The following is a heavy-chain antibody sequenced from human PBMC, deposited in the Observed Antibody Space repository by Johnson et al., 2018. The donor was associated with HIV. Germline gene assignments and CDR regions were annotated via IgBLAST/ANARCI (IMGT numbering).Heavy chain of an antibody. J-gene: IGHJ3*02. V-gene: IGHV3-13*01. CDR1: GFTFRGYD. CDR2: VGLRGDT. D-gene: IGHD3/OR15-3a*01. CDR3: ARGVAGVPGLDDVFDI. Sequence: VQLVESGGGLVQPGGSLRLSCAASGFTFRGYDMHWVRQDSEKGLEWVSGVGLRGDTHYSDSVKGRFTISREDARESVFLQMNSLRAGDTALYFCARGVAGVPGLDDVFDIWGQGTMVTVSP.